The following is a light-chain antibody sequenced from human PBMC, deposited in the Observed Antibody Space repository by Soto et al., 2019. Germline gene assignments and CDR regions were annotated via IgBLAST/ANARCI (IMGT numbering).Light chain of an antibody. CDR1: SSNIGAGYD. CDR3: QSYDSSLSDSV. Sequence: QSVLTQPPSVSGAPGQRVTISCTGSSSNIGAGYDVHWYQQLPGTAPKLLIYDNSNRPSGVPDRFSGSKSGTSASLAITGLQAEDEADYYCQSYDSSLSDSVFGGGTKVTVL. CDR2: DNS. V-gene: IGLV1-40*01. J-gene: IGLJ3*02.